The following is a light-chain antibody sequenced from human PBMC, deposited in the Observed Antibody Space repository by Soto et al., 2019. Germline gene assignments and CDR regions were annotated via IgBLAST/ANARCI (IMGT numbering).Light chain of an antibody. V-gene: IGLV2-23*01. CDR3: CSYAGSSTPVV. CDR2: EGS. J-gene: IGLJ2*01. CDR1: SSDVGSYNL. Sequence: QSALTQPASVSGSPGQSITISCTGTSSDVGSYNLVSWYQQHPGKAPKLMIYEGSKRPLGISNRFSGSKSGNTASLTISGLQAEDEADYYCCSYAGSSTPVVFGGGTKVTVL.